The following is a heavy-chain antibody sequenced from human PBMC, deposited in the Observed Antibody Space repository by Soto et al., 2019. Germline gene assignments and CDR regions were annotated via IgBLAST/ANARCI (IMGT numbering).Heavy chain of an antibody. V-gene: IGHV3-13*05. Sequence: GGSLRLSCAASGFTFSSYDMHWVRQATGKGLEWVSAIGTAGDPYYPGSVKGRFTISRENAKNSLYLQMNSLRAGDTAVYYCARGGGPPAAEGLYYYYGMDVWGQGTTVTVSS. CDR3: ARGGGPPAAEGLYYYYGMDV. D-gene: IGHD2-2*01. J-gene: IGHJ6*02. CDR2: IGTAGDP. CDR1: GFTFSSYD.